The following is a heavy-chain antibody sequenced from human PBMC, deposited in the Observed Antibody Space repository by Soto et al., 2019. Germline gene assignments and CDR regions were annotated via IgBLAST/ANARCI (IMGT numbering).Heavy chain of an antibody. Sequence: EEQLVESGGGLVQPGGSLRLSCAASGFTLSNFWMHWVRQGPGKGLVWVSRINKDGSTTDYAESVKGRFTISRDNAKNTVYLQMNSLRAEDTAVYYCVRLLDRDLWGRGTLVTVSS. V-gene: IGHV3-74*01. CDR2: INKDGSTT. D-gene: IGHD1-1*01. CDR3: VRLLDRDL. CDR1: GFTLSNFW. J-gene: IGHJ2*01.